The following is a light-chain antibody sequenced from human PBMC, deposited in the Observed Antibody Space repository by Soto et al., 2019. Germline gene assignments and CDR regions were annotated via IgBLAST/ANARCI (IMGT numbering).Light chain of an antibody. Sequence: QSALTQPPSASGSPGQLVTISCTGSSSDVGRYNSVSWYQQHPGKAPKLLIYDVTRRPSGVPDRFSGSKSGNTASLTVSGLQAEDEAFYYCASYAGSNKFDDFGTGTKLTVL. V-gene: IGLV2-8*01. CDR2: DVT. J-gene: IGLJ1*01. CDR1: SSDVGRYNS. CDR3: ASYAGSNKFDD.